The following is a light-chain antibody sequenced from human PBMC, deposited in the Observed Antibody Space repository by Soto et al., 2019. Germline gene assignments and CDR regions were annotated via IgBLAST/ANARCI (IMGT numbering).Light chain of an antibody. CDR3: QQSYTTLFT. V-gene: IGKV3-11*01. Sequence: ETVLTQSPATLSLSPGDRATLSCRASQSVTTFLAWYQQKPGQAPRLLIYDASDRATGIPARFSGSGSGTDFTLTISSVEPEDFATYYCQQSYTTLFTFGPGTKVDIK. CDR1: QSVTTF. J-gene: IGKJ3*01. CDR2: DAS.